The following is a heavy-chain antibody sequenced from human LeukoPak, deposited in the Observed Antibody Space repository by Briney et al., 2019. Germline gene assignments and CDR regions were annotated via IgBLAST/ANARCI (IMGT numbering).Heavy chain of an antibody. CDR3: ARKPDSRNWFDP. Sequence: PSETLSLTCAVSGYSIRSSNWWGWIRQPPGKGLEWIGYIYYDGSIFYNPSLRSRVTMSVDTSKNQFSLRLNSVTAVDTAVYYCARKPDSRNWFDPWGQGTLVTVSS. CDR1: GYSIRSSNW. CDR2: IYYDGSI. D-gene: IGHD6-13*01. V-gene: IGHV4-28*05. J-gene: IGHJ5*02.